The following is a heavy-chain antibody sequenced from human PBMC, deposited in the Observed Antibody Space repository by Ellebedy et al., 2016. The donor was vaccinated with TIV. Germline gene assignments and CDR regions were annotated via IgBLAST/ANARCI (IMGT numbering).Heavy chain of an antibody. Sequence: GESLKISXAASGFTFSSYGMHWVRQAPGKGLEWVAVIWYDGSNKYYADSVKGRFTISRDNSKNTLYLQMNSLRAEDTAVYYCARDRAQYYYDSSGYPTYPDYWGQGTLVTVSS. CDR3: ARDRAQYYYDSSGYPTYPDY. CDR2: IWYDGSNK. D-gene: IGHD3-22*01. J-gene: IGHJ4*02. V-gene: IGHV3-33*01. CDR1: GFTFSSYG.